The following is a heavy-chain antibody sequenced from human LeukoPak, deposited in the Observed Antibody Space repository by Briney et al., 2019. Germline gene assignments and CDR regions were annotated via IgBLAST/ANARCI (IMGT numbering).Heavy chain of an antibody. D-gene: IGHD2-2*01. CDR1: GFTFSGYA. CDR2: ISYDGSNK. CDR3: ARDFCSSTSCFYYYYYYMDV. J-gene: IGHJ6*03. Sequence: GRSLRLSCAASGFTFSGYAMHWVRQAPGKGLEWVAVISYDGSNKYYADSVKGRFTISRDNSKNTLYLQMNSLRAEDTAVYYCARDFCSSTSCFYYYYYYMDVWGKGTTVTVSS. V-gene: IGHV3-30-3*01.